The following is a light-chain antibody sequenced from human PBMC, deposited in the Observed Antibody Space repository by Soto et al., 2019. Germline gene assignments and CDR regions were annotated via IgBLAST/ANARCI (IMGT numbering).Light chain of an antibody. CDR1: QAVNTR. J-gene: IGKJ1*01. V-gene: IGKV3-11*01. CDR2: LTS. Sequence: EIVLTQSSATLSSFPGDRVTLSFRASQAVNTRLAWYQHKPGQAPRLLIYLTSNRAAGIPARFSGSGSETDFTLTISDVEPEDFAVYYCHQRQSWPRTFGQGTKVDNK. CDR3: HQRQSWPRT.